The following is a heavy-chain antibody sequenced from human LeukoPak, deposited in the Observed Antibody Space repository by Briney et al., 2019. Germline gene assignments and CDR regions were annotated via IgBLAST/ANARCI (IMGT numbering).Heavy chain of an antibody. V-gene: IGHV3-30-3*01. CDR2: ISYDGSNK. D-gene: IGHD3-22*01. J-gene: IGHJ1*01. CDR3: ARDGAGQNYDYSGYLGY. Sequence: GGSLRLSCAASGFTFSSYDMHWVRQAPGKGLEWVADISYDGSNKYYEDSGKGRFTISRDYSKDSLFLQMNSLRAEDTDLHFCARDGAGQNYDYSGYLGYWGQGTLVTVSS. CDR1: GFTFSSYD.